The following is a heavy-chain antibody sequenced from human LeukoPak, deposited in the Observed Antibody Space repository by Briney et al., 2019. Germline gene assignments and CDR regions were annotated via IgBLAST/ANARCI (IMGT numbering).Heavy chain of an antibody. CDR2: INPSGGST. CDR3: ARGTRAAAGRYYYYGMDV. V-gene: IGHV1-46*01. Sequence: ASVNVSCTASGYTFTSYYMHWIRQPPGQGLEWMGIINPSGGSTSYAQKFQGRVTMTRDTSTSTVYMELSSLRSEDTAVYYRARGTRAAAGRYYYYGMDVWGQGTTVTVSS. CDR1: GYTFTSYY. J-gene: IGHJ6*02. D-gene: IGHD6-13*01.